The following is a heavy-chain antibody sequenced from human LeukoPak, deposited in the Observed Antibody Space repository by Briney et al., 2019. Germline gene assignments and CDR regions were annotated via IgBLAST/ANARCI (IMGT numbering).Heavy chain of an antibody. Sequence: PGGSLRLSCSASGFTFSSYAMHWVRQAPGKGLEYVSAISSNGGSTYYADSVQGRFTISRDNSKNTLYLQMNSLRAEDTAVYYCAKRSDYGSNGNYFDSWGQGTPVTVSS. CDR1: GFTFSSYA. CDR2: ISSNGGST. D-gene: IGHD4-23*01. CDR3: AKRSDYGSNGNYFDS. J-gene: IGHJ4*02. V-gene: IGHV3-64*04.